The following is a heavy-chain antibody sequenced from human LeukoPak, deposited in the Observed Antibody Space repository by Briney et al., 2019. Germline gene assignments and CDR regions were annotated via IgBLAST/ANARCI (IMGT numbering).Heavy chain of an antibody. Sequence: WASVKVSCKASGYTFTSYGISWVRQAPGQGLEWMGWISAYNGNTNYAQKLQGRVTMTTDTSTSTAYMELRSLRSDDTAVYYCTVTTGTTLFDYWGQGTLVTVSS. CDR1: GYTFTSYG. D-gene: IGHD4-17*01. CDR3: TVTTGTTLFDY. CDR2: ISAYNGNT. J-gene: IGHJ4*02. V-gene: IGHV1-18*01.